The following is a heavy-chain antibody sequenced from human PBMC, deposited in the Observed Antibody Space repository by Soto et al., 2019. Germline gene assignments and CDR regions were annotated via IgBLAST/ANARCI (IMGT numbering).Heavy chain of an antibody. Sequence: ASVKVSCKASGYTFTSYDINWVRQATGQGLEWMGWMNPNSGNTDYAQKFQGRVPMTRNTSISTAYMELSSLRSEDTAVYYCARDLCSGGTCYSGYWGPGTLVTVSS. D-gene: IGHD2-15*01. CDR3: ARDLCSGGTCYSGY. CDR2: MNPNSGNT. J-gene: IGHJ4*02. CDR1: GYTFTSYD. V-gene: IGHV1-8*01.